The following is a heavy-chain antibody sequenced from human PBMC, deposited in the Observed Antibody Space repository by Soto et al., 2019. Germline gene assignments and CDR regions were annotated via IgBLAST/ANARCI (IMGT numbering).Heavy chain of an antibody. CDR3: ARDSLGYCSSTSCAEKVCFDP. CDR1: GYTFTSYG. J-gene: IGHJ5*02. V-gene: IGHV1-18*04. CDR2: ISAYNGNT. Sequence: ASVKVSCKASGYTFTSYGISWVRQAPGQGLEWMGWISAYNGNTNYAQKLQGRVTMTTDTSTSTAYMELRSLRSDDTAVYYCARDSLGYCSSTSCAEKVCFDPWGQGTLVTVSS. D-gene: IGHD2-2*01.